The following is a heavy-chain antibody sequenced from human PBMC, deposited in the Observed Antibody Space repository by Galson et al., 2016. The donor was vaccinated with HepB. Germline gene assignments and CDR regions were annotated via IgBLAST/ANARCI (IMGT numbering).Heavy chain of an antibody. CDR1: GFTFSSYA. D-gene: IGHD5-24*01. Sequence: SLRLSCAASGFTFSSYAMHWVRQAPGKGLEWVAVISSDGSNEWYADSVKGRFTISRDNSQNTLSLQMSSLRPEDTAAYYCAREAERWNYLDYWGQGALV. CDR3: AREAERWNYLDY. J-gene: IGHJ4*02. CDR2: ISSDGSNE. V-gene: IGHV3-30*04.